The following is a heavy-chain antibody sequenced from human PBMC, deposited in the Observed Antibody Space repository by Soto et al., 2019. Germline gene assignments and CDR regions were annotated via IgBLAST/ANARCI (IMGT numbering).Heavy chain of an antibody. V-gene: IGHV1-18*01. J-gene: IGHJ4*02. Sequence: QVQLVQSGAEVKKPGASVKVSCKASGYTFTTYGISWMRQAPGQGLEWMGWISGYNGNRNYAQSLQGRGTVTTDTSTSTAYMELRNLRSDDTAVYYCAREVEARGGEYDYWGQGTLVIVSS. CDR2: ISGYNGNR. D-gene: IGHD3-16*01. CDR3: AREVEARGGEYDY. CDR1: GYTFTTYG.